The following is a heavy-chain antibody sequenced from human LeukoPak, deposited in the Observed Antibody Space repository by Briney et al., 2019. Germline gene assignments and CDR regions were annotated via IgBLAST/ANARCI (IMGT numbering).Heavy chain of an antibody. CDR2: IKQDGGEK. J-gene: IGHJ4*02. D-gene: IGHD2-15*01. Sequence: GGSLRLSCAASGFTFSGYWMSWLRQAPGKGLEWVANIKQDGGEKYYLDSVRCRFTISRDNAKNSLYLQMDSLRAEDTAVYYCARDLSGPSLYWGQGTLVTVSS. CDR3: ARDLSGPSLY. CDR1: GFTFSGYW. V-gene: IGHV3-7*01.